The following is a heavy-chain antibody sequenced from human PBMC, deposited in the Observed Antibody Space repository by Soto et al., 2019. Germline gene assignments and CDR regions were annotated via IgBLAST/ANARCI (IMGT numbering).Heavy chain of an antibody. V-gene: IGHV4-59*02. D-gene: IGHD6-19*01. CDR1: GASVSSYY. Sequence: QVLLQESGPGLVKPSETLSLICTVSGASVSSYYWSWIRQPPGKGLEWIGYFFNSGNTHSNPSLKSRVTMSLDRSKQEFSLNLTSVTAADSALYFCARGTVAGEAYWHLDLWGRGTLVTVSS. CDR3: ARGTVAGEAYWHLDL. J-gene: IGHJ2*01. CDR2: FFNSGNT.